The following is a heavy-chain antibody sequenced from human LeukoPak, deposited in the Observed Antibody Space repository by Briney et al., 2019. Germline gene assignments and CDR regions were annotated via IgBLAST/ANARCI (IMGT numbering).Heavy chain of an antibody. V-gene: IGHV4-59*01. CDR2: IYYSGST. Sequence: SGTLSLTCTVSGGSISSYYWSWIRQPPGKGLEWIGYIYYSGSTNYNPSLKSRVTISVDTSKNQFSLKLSSVTAADTAVYYCARDSGGHFDYWGQGTLVTVSS. CDR3: ARDSGGHFDY. D-gene: IGHD3-10*01. CDR1: GGSISSYY. J-gene: IGHJ4*02.